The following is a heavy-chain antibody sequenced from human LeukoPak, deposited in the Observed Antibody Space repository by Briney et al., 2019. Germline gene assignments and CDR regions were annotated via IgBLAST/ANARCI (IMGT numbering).Heavy chain of an antibody. V-gene: IGHV4-59*08. J-gene: IGHJ3*02. CDR3: ATNYDGVLNDAFDI. D-gene: IGHD4-23*01. CDR1: GGSISSYY. Sequence: PSETLSLTCTVSGGSISSYYWSWIRQPPGKGLEWIGYFYYVGSTNSNPSLKSRVTISMDTSKSQVSLKLSSVTAADTAVYYCATNYDGVLNDAFDIWGQGIMVAVSS. CDR2: FYYVGST.